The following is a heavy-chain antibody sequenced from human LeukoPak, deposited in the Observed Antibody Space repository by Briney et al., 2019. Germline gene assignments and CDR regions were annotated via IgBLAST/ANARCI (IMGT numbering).Heavy chain of an antibody. CDR1: GFTFDDYG. V-gene: IGHV3-20*04. CDR3: ARGGSEAY. CDR2: LNWNGDST. Sequence: PGGSLRLSCAASGFTFDDYGMNWVRQAPGKGLEWVSGLNWNGDSTGYADSVKGRFTISRDNAKNSLYLQMNSLRAEDTAVYYCARGGSEAYWGQGTLVTVSS. J-gene: IGHJ4*02.